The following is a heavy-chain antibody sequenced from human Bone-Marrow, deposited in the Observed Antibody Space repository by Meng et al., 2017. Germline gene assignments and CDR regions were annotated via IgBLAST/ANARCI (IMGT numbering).Heavy chain of an antibody. CDR3: AKELVSFATGGLDY. Sequence: GESLKISCAASGFTFSSYEMNWVRQAPGKGLQWVSRISGNGDTTNFAAFVKGRFTISRDNSKSTVYMQMNSLRVKDTAIYYCAKELVSFATGGLDYWGRGTLVTVSS. CDR1: GFTFSSYE. V-gene: IGHV3-23*01. D-gene: IGHD2-8*01. CDR2: ISGNGDTT. J-gene: IGHJ4*02.